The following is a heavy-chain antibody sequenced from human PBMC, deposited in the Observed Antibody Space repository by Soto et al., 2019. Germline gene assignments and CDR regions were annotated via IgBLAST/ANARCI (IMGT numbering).Heavy chain of an antibody. D-gene: IGHD4-17*01. CDR3: ARGTVHFDY. V-gene: IGHV3-33*01. CDR1: GFTFNTYG. J-gene: IGHJ4*02. CDR2: IWYAGSNK. Sequence: QVPLMESGGGVVQPGRSLRLSFAASGFTFNTYGIHWVRQAPGKGLEWVAVIWYAGSNKYYADSVKGRFTISRDNSKNTLYLQMNSLRAEDTAVYYCARGTVHFDYWGQGTLVTVSS.